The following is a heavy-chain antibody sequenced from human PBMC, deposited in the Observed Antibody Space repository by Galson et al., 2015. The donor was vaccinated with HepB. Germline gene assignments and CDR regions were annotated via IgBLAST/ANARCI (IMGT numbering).Heavy chain of an antibody. CDR3: ARDRSLSRYNWNEWAFDI. V-gene: IGHV3-48*01. J-gene: IGHJ3*02. D-gene: IGHD1-1*01. CDR1: GFTFSSYS. Sequence: SLRLSCAASGFTFSSYSMNWVRQAPGKGLEWVSYISSSSSTIYYADSVKGRFTISRDNAKNSLYLQMNSLRAEDTAVYYCARDRSLSRYNWNEWAFDIWGQGTMVTVSS. CDR2: ISSSSSTI.